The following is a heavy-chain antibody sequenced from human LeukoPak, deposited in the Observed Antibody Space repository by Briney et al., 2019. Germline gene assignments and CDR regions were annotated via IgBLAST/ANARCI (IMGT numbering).Heavy chain of an antibody. V-gene: IGHV3-23*01. J-gene: IGHJ4*02. Sequence: PGGSLRLSCAASGFTFSDFYMTWVRQAPGKGLEWVSSVSGSGRNTFYPDSVEGRFTISRGNSKNTVYLQMNSLRADDTAVYYCVKSRRVGANQRGLFDYWGQGTLVTVSP. D-gene: IGHD1-26*01. CDR3: VKSRRVGANQRGLFDY. CDR2: VSGSGRNT. CDR1: GFTFSDFY.